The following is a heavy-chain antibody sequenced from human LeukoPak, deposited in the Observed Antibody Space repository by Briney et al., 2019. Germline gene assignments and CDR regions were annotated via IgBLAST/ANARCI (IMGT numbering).Heavy chain of an antibody. J-gene: IGHJ4*02. Sequence: GGSLRLSCAASGFTFSSYAMSWVRQAPGKGLEWDSGISGSGGSRYYADSMKGRFTISRDNSKNTLYVQMNSLRAEDTAVYYCAKGISGSFGTYYFDYWGQGTLVTVSS. CDR1: GFTFSSYA. CDR3: AKGISGSFGTYYFDY. CDR2: ISGSGGSR. D-gene: IGHD1-26*01. V-gene: IGHV3-23*01.